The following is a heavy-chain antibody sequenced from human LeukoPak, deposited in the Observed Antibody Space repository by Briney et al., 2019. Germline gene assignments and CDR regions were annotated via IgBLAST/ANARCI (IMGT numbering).Heavy chain of an antibody. J-gene: IGHJ4*02. D-gene: IGHD6-19*01. CDR2: ISGSGRST. CDR3: AKDPYSSGWYYFDY. Sequence: TGGSLRLSCAASGFTFSSSAMSWVRQAPGKGLEWVSGISGSGRSTYYADSVKGRFTISRDNSKNTLYLQMHSLRAEDTALYYCAKDPYSSGWYYFDYWGQGTLVTVSS. CDR1: GFTFSSSA. V-gene: IGHV3-23*01.